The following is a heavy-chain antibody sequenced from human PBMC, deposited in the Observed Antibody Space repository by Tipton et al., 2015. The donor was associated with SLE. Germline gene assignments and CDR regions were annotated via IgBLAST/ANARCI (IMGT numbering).Heavy chain of an antibody. J-gene: IGHJ4*02. CDR1: GFSVDDYT. D-gene: IGHD6-13*01. V-gene: IGHV3-49*04. CDR2: TRGKLYGWTT. CDR3: ARLAYTNSWSDF. Sequence: SLRLSCTTSGFSVDDYTLSWVRQAPGKGLGWVGFTRGKLYGWTTEYAASVEGRFTISRDPSKRIAYLQMNNLKTEDTGVYYCARLAYTNSWSDFWGQGTLVTVSS.